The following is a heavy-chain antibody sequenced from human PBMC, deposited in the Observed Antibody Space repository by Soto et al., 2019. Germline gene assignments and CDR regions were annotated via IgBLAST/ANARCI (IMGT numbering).Heavy chain of an antibody. CDR3: AKVLRYFDWTPPFDY. Sequence: PGGSLRLSCAASGFTFSSYGMHWVRQAPGKGLEWVAVIWYDGSNKYYADSVKGRFTISRDNSKNTLYLQMNSLRAEDTAVYYCAKVLRYFDWTPPFDYWGQGTLVTVSS. CDR2: IWYDGSNK. CDR1: GFTFSSYG. J-gene: IGHJ4*02. D-gene: IGHD3-9*01. V-gene: IGHV3-33*06.